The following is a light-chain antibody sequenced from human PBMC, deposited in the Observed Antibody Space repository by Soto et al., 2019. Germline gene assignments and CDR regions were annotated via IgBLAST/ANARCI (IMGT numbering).Light chain of an antibody. Sequence: DIQMTQYPSALSASVGDRVTITCRASQSISSYLNWYQQKPGKAPQALIYDASSLKSGVPSRFSGNGSGTEFTLTISSLQPDDFATYYCQQYNTYSTFGQGTRLEI. CDR3: QQYNTYST. J-gene: IGKJ5*01. V-gene: IGKV1-5*01. CDR2: DAS. CDR1: QSISSY.